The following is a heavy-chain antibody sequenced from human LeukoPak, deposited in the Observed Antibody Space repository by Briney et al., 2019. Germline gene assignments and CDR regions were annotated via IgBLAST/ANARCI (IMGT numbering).Heavy chain of an antibody. CDR3: ATFTDSYYYDSSGSSGSWFDP. D-gene: IGHD3-22*01. J-gene: IGHJ5*02. CDR2: INHSGST. V-gene: IGHV4-34*01. CDR1: GGSFSGYY. Sequence: SETLSLTCAVYGGSFSGYYWSWIRQPPGKGLEWIGEINHSGSTNYNPSLKSRVTISVDTSKNQFSLKLSSVTAADTAVYYCATFTDSYYYDSSGSSGSWFDPWGQGTLVTVSS.